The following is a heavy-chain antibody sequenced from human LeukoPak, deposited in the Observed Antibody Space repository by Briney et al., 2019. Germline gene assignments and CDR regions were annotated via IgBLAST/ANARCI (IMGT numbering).Heavy chain of an antibody. CDR3: ARVGAARLLYYYCYMDV. CDR1: GFTFSSYA. J-gene: IGHJ6*03. V-gene: IGHV3-64*01. Sequence: GGSLRLSCAASGFTFSSYAMHWVRQAPGKGLEYVSAISSNGGSTYYANSVKGRFTISRDNSKNTLYLQMGSLRAEDMAVYYCARVGAARLLYYYCYMDVWGKGTTVTVSS. D-gene: IGHD6-6*01. CDR2: ISSNGGST.